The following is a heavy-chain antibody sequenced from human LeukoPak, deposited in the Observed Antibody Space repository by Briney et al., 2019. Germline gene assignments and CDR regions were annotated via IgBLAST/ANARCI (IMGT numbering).Heavy chain of an antibody. CDR2: IKQDGSKE. J-gene: IGHJ4*02. CDR3: AALWEGGY. V-gene: IGHV3-7*01. D-gene: IGHD3-16*01. CDR1: GLTFSSYW. Sequence: GGSLRLSCAASGLTFSSYWMSWVRQAPGKGLEWLADIKQDGSKEYYVDSVKGRFTISRDNAKNSLFLQMNSLRAEDTAVYYCAALWEGGYWGQGALVTVSS.